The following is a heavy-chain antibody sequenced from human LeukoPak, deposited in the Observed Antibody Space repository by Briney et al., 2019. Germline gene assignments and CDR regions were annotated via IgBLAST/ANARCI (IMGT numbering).Heavy chain of an antibody. V-gene: IGHV4-39*01. CDR1: GGSISSSSYY. J-gene: IGHJ4*02. CDR3: ARHRYGTFDD. Sequence: KPSETLSLTCTVSGGSISSSSYYWGWIRQPPGKGLEWIGSINYSGNTYYNPSLKSRVTMSVDTSENQLSLKLSSVTATDTAVYYCARHRYGTFDDWGQGTLVTVSS. D-gene: IGHD2-8*01. CDR2: INYSGNT.